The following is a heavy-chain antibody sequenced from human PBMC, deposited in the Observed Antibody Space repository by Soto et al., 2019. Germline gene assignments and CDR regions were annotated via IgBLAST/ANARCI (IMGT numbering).Heavy chain of an antibody. V-gene: IGHV3-23*01. CDR2: ISGSGGST. D-gene: IGHD6-19*01. J-gene: IGHJ4*02. CDR1: GFTFSSYA. CDR3: AKGGTSSGWSG. Sequence: GGSLRLSCAASGFTFSSYAMSWVSQAPGKGLEWVSAISGSGGSTYYADSVKGRFTISRDNSKNTLYLQMNSLRAEDTAVYYCAKGGTSSGWSGWGQGTLVTVSS.